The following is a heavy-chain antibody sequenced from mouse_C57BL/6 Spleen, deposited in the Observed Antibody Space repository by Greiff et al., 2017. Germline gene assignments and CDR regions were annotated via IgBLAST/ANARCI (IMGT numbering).Heavy chain of an antibody. Sequence: EVMLVESEGGLVQPGSSMKLSCTASGFTFSDYYMAWVRQVPEKGLEWVANINYDGSSTYSLDSLKSRFIIARDNAKNILDLQMSSLKSEDTATYYCARRPHFLYDYDWYFDVWGTGTTVTVSS. CDR2: INYDGSST. CDR3: ARRPHFLYDYDWYFDV. D-gene: IGHD2-4*01. J-gene: IGHJ1*03. V-gene: IGHV5-16*01. CDR1: GFTFSDYY.